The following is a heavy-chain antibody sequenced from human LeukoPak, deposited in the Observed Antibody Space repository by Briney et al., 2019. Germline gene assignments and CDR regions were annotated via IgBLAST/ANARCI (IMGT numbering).Heavy chain of an antibody. CDR2: FDPGMAET. CDR1: GYSLIELT. Sequence: ASVRVSCKVSGYSLIELTMHWVRHAPGKGLEWMGGFDPGMAETIYAEKFQGRITMTEDTSTDTAYMELSSLRSEDTAVYYCAPGHEYGLLDYWGQGTLVTVSS. CDR3: APGHEYGLLDY. D-gene: IGHD4-17*01. J-gene: IGHJ4*02. V-gene: IGHV1-24*01.